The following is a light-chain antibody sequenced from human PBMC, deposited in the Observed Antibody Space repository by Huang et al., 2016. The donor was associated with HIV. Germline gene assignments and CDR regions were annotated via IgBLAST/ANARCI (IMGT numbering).Light chain of an antibody. CDR2: WAS. CDR1: QSVLDNSNNKNC. J-gene: IGKJ2*01. V-gene: IGKV4-1*01. CDR3: HQYYNTPYT. Sequence: DIVMTQSPDSLAVSLGERATINCKSSQSVLDNSNNKNCSAWFQQKPGQPPKLLIYWASSRESGVPDRFSGSGSGTDFTLTICSLQAEDVAVYYCHQYYNTPYTFGQGTKLEIK.